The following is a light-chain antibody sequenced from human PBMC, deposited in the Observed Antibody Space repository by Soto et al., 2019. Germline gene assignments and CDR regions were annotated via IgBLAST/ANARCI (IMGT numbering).Light chain of an antibody. CDR1: SSDVGSYNL. V-gene: IGLV2-23*02. Sequence: QSVLTQPASVSGSPGQSITVSCAGTSSDVGSYNLVSWYQQYPGQAPKLILYEVSNRPTGVPNRFTGSKSGNTASLTISGLQAEDEADSYCCSYVCIRSFVFGGGTKVTVL. CDR3: CSYVCIRSFV. CDR2: EVS. J-gene: IGLJ2*01.